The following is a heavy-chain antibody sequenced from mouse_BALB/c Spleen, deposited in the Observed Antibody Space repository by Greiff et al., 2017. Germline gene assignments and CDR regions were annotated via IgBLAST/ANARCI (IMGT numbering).Heavy chain of an antibody. J-gene: IGHJ1*01. V-gene: IGHV5-12-1*01. CDR3: ARHSLLRIDWYFDV. CDR2: ISSGGGST. D-gene: IGHD1-2*01. Sequence: EVMLVESGGGLVKPGGSLKLSCAASGFAFSSYDMSWVRQTPGKRLEWVAYISSGGGSTYYPDTVKGRFTISRDNAKNTLYLQMSSLKSEDTAMYYGARHSLLRIDWYFDVWGAGTTVTVSS. CDR1: GFAFSSYD.